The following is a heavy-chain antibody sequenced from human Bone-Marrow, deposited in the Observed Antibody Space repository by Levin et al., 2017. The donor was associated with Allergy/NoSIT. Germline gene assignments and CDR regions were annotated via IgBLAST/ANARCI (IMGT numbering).Heavy chain of an antibody. D-gene: IGHD3-10*01. CDR2: IKQDGSEK. Sequence: GESLKISCAASGFTFSSYWMSWVRQAPGKGLEWVANIKQDGSEKYYVDSVKGRFTISRDNAKNSLYLQMNSLRAEDTAVYYCASDITMVQGVIMWGQGTLVTVSS. CDR3: ASDITMVQGVIM. V-gene: IGHV3-7*03. CDR1: GFTFSSYW. J-gene: IGHJ4*02.